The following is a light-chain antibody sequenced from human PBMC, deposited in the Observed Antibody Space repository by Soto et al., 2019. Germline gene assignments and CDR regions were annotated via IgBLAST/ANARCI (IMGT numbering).Light chain of an antibody. V-gene: IGKV1-5*03. Sequence: DIQMTQSPSTLSASVGDRVTITCRASQSISSWLAWYQQKPGKAPKLLIYKASSLESGVPSRFSGSGSGTEFTLTISSLKPDDFATYYCQQYDSLVTFGQGTKVEIK. CDR1: QSISSW. CDR3: QQYDSLVT. CDR2: KAS. J-gene: IGKJ1*01.